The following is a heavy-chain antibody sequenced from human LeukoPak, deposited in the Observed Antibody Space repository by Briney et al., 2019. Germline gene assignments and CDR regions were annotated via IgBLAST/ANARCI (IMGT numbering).Heavy chain of an antibody. CDR3: TRDMLRFLEWTFDY. V-gene: IGHV3-49*04. CDR2: IRRKAYGGTT. CDR1: GFTFGDYA. D-gene: IGHD3-3*01. Sequence: GGSLRLSCTASGFTFGDYAMSWVRQAPGKGLEWVGFIRRKAYGGTTEYAASVKGRFTISRDDSKSIAYLQVKSLKTEDTAVYCCTRDMLRFLEWTFDYWGQGTLVTVSS. J-gene: IGHJ4*02.